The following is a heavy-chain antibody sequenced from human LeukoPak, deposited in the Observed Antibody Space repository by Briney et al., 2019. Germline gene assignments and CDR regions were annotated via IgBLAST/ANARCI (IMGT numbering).Heavy chain of an antibody. D-gene: IGHD6-19*01. CDR3: ARRSTRSGFFDP. CDR1: GYTFTSYD. J-gene: IGHJ5*02. Sequence: ASVKVSCKASGYTFTSYDINWVRQATGQGLEWMGWMNPNSGNTNYAQKLQGRVTMTTDTSTSTAYMELRSLRSDDTAVYYCARRSTRSGFFDPWGQGTLVTVSS. CDR2: MNPNSGNT. V-gene: IGHV1-18*01.